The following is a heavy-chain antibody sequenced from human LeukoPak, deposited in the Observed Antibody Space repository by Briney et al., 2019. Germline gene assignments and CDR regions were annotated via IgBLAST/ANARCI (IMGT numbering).Heavy chain of an antibody. CDR3: ARDRWVGGYDCFDY. CDR1: GFTVSSNY. V-gene: IGHV3-66*02. CDR2: IYSGGST. D-gene: IGHD5-12*01. Sequence: GGSLRLSCAASGFTVSSNYMSWVRQAPGKGLEWVSVIYSGGSTYYADSVKGRFTISRDNSKNTLYLQMNSLRAEDTAVYYCARDRWVGGYDCFDYWGQGTLVTVSS. J-gene: IGHJ4*02.